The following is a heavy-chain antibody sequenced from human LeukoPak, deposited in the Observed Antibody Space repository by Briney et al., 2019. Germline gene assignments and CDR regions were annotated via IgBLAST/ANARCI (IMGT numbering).Heavy chain of an antibody. V-gene: IGHV4-59*01. CDR2: IYYSGST. CDR1: GGSISSYY. CDR3: ARSRDGYNRDFDY. D-gene: IGHD5-24*01. J-gene: IGHJ4*02. Sequence: PSETLSLTCTVSGGSISSYYWSWIRQPPGKGLEWIGYIYYSGSTNYNPSLKSRVTISVDTSKNQFSLKQSSVTAADTAVYYCARSRDGYNRDFDYWGQGTLVTVSS.